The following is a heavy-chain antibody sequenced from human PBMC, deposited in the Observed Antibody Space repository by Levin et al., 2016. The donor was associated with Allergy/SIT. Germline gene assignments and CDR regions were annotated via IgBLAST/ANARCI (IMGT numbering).Heavy chain of an antibody. J-gene: IGHJ4*02. CDR1: GYSFSDYW. CDR2: IDPSDSYT. D-gene: IGHD3-22*01. Sequence: KVSCKASGYSFSDYWIVWVRQMPGKGLEWMGRIDPSDSYTNYSPSLQGHVTMSTDNSMNTAYVEWSSLKASDTAMYFCVRHHYDSTGYFYEYWGQGTPVTVSS. CDR3: VRHHYDSTGYFYEY. V-gene: IGHV5-10-1*01.